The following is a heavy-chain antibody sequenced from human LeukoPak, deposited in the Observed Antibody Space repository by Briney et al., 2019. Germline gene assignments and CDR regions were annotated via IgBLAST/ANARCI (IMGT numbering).Heavy chain of an antibody. J-gene: IGHJ4*02. CDR2: IKLDGSEK. CDR3: ARDQYDTWSRRGNFDS. CDR1: GFTFGKYW. D-gene: IGHD3-3*01. Sequence: GGSLRLSCVASGFTFGKYWMSWVRQAPGKGLKWVANIKLDGSEKNYVDSVKGRFTISRDNTKNSLYLQMNSLRAEDTAVFYCARDQYDTWSRRGNFDSWGQGTLVIVSS. V-gene: IGHV3-7*03.